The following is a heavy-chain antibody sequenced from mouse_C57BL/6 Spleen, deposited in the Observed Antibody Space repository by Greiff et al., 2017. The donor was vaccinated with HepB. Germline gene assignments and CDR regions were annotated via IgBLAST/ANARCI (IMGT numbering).Heavy chain of an antibody. CDR2: IHPNSGST. Sequence: QVQLKQPGAELVKPGASVKLSCKASGYTFTSYWMHWVKQRPGQGLEWIGMIHPNSGSTNYNEKFKSKATLTVDKSSSTAYMQLSSLTSEDSAVYYCARGGGSGSAWFAYWGQGTLVTVSA. CDR3: ARGGGSGSAWFAY. J-gene: IGHJ3*01. CDR1: GYTFTSYW. D-gene: IGHD3-2*02. V-gene: IGHV1-64*01.